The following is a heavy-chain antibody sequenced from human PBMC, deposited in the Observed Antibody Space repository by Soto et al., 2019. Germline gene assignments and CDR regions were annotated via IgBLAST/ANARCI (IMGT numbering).Heavy chain of an antibody. Sequence: VQLLESGGGLVQPGGSLRLSCEASGFTFSSYAMSWVRQAPGKGLEWVSGIVASGSRTYYADSVKGRFTISRDNSRKTVFPQKNRKRAGGTGLIFLAKSHPTLGRFDDWGPGILVTVSS. D-gene: IGHD3-16*01. V-gene: IGHV3-23*01. CDR1: GFTFSSYA. CDR2: IVASGSRT. CDR3: AKSHPTLGRFDD. J-gene: IGHJ4*02.